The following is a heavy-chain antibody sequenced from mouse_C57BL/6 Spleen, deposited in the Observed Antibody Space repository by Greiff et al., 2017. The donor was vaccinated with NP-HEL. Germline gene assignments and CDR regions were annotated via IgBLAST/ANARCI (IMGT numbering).Heavy chain of an antibody. D-gene: IGHD2-3*01. V-gene: IGHV1-19*01. Sequence: VQLQQSGPVLVKPGASVKMSCKASGYTFTDYYMNWVKQSHGKSLEWIGVINPYNGGTSYNQKFKGKATLTVDKSSSTAYMELNSLTSEDSAVYYCARNHDGYYVAYWGQGTLVTVSA. J-gene: IGHJ3*01. CDR2: INPYNGGT. CDR3: ARNHDGYYVAY. CDR1: GYTFTDYY.